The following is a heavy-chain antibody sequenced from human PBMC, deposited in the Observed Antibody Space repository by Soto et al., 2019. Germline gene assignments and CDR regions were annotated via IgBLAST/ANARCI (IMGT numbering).Heavy chain of an antibody. CDR3: AKGYDFWSGDVSSAFDY. V-gene: IGHV3-23*01. J-gene: IGHJ4*02. Sequence: EVQLLESGGGLVQPGGSLRLSCAASGFTFSSYAMSWVRQAPGKGLEWVSGISAGGGSTSYADSVKGRFTISRDNSKNKLYLQMNSLKADDTAVYYCAKGYDFWSGDVSSAFDYWGQGTLVTVSS. CDR1: GFTFSSYA. D-gene: IGHD3-3*01. CDR2: ISAGGGST.